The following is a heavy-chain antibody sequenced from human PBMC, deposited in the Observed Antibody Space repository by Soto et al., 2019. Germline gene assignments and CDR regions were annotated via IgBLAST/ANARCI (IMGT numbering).Heavy chain of an antibody. CDR1: GFTFSTYA. Sequence: GSLRLSCAASGFTFSTYAIHWVRQAPGKGLEWAAFISYDGKNKNYADSVKGRFTISRDNSKNTVYLQMNSLTAEDTALYYCARSYKSGWYYFDYWGQGTLVTVSS. D-gene: IGHD6-19*01. CDR3: ARSYKSGWYYFDY. J-gene: IGHJ4*02. V-gene: IGHV3-30*04. CDR2: ISYDGKNK.